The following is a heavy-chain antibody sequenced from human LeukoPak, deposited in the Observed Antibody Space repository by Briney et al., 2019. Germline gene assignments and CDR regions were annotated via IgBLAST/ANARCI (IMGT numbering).Heavy chain of an antibody. CDR3: ARIAIGGGEWHFDS. D-gene: IGHD3-16*01. J-gene: IGHJ4*02. CDR2: INPKSGGT. CDR1: GDSFTDYY. V-gene: IGHV1-2*02. Sequence: ASVKVSCKASGDSFTDYYMHWVRQAPGQGPEWMGWINPKSGGTNYAQTFQGRVTMTRDTSIRTAYMELSRLRGDDTAVYYCARIAIGGGEWHFDSWGQGTLVTVSS.